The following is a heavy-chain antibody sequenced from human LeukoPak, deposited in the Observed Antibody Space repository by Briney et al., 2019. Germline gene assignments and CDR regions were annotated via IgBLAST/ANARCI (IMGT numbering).Heavy chain of an antibody. CDR3: ARGPQWLNY. J-gene: IGHJ4*02. Sequence: SQTLSLTCAISGDSVSSDSATWNWIRQSPSRGLECLGRTYYRSKWYSAYAVSVKSRISINSDTSKNQFSLQLNSVTPEDTAIYYCARGPQWLNYWGQGTLVTVSS. V-gene: IGHV6-1*01. D-gene: IGHD6-19*01. CDR2: TYYRSKWYS. CDR1: GDSVSSDSAT.